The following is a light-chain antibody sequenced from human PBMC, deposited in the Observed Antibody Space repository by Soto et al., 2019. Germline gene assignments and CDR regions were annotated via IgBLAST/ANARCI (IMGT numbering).Light chain of an antibody. CDR2: DAS. CDR1: QSVSSY. Sequence: EIVLTQSPATLSLSPGERATLSCRASQSVSSYLAWYQQKPGQAPRLLIYDASNRATGIPARFSGSGSGTDFTLTISSPEPEEFEVCYCQHRSNSRWTFGQGTKVEIK. V-gene: IGKV3-11*01. CDR3: QHRSNSRWT. J-gene: IGKJ1*01.